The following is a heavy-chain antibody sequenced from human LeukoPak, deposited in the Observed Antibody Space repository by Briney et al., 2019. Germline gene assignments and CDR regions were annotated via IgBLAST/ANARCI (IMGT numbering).Heavy chain of an antibody. D-gene: IGHD1-26*01. CDR2: ISYDGSIE. Sequence: GGSLRLSCAASGFTFSTYAMHWVRQAPGKGLEWVAVISYDGSIEKYADPVKGRFTISRDNSENTLYLQMNSLRTEDTAVYYCARCYRLGATIYWGQRTLVTVSS. J-gene: IGHJ4*02. V-gene: IGHV3-30-3*01. CDR1: GFTFSTYA. CDR3: ARCYRLGATIY.